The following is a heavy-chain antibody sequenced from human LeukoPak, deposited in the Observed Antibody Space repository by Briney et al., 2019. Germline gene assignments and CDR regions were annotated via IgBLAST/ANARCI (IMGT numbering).Heavy chain of an antibody. V-gene: IGHV1-2*02. Sequence: ASVKVSCKASGYTFTDYYIHWVRQAPVQGLEWMGRISPNSGGTDYAQKFQGRVTMTRDTSISTAYMELSRLRSDDTAVYYCAREMTTIENDYWGQGTLVTVSS. J-gene: IGHJ4*02. D-gene: IGHD5-24*01. CDR1: GYTFTDYY. CDR3: AREMTTIENDY. CDR2: ISPNSGGT.